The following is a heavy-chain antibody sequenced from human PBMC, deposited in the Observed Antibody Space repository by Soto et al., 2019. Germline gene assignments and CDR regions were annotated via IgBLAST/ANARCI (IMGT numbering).Heavy chain of an antibody. D-gene: IGHD6-19*01. CDR1: GFTFSKFA. CDR2: ISSTGAGT. Sequence: TGGSLRLSCAAAGFTFSKFAMTRARQAPGKGLEWVSAISSTGAGTYYVDSVKGRFTVSRDNAKNTLYLQMHSLRAEDTAVYYCAKALYFSGWYTVDYWGQGTLVTVSS. CDR3: AKALYFSGWYTVDY. J-gene: IGHJ4*02. V-gene: IGHV3-23*01.